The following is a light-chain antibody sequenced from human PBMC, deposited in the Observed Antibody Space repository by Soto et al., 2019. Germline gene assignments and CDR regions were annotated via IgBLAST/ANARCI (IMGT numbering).Light chain of an antibody. J-gene: IGKJ5*01. Sequence: EIVMTQSPVTLSVSPGERATLSCRASQNINNNLAWYQQKPGQAPRLLIYGASTRATGISARFSGGGSGTEFTLSISSLQSEDFAVYYCQQYNNWPPSITFGQGTRLET. CDR2: GAS. V-gene: IGKV3-15*01. CDR3: QQYNNWPPSIT. CDR1: QNINNN.